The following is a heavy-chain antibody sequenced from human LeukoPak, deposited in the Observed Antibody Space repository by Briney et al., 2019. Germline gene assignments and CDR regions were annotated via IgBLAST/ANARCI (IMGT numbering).Heavy chain of an antibody. J-gene: IGHJ3*02. CDR2: ISWNSGSI. CDR3: AKEGYSSSWYAFDI. Sequence: PGRSLRLSCAASGFTFDDYAMHWVRHAPGKGLEWVSGISWNSGSIGYADSVKGRFTISRDNAKNSLYLQMNSLRAEDTALYYCAKEGYSSSWYAFDIWGQGTMVTVSS. D-gene: IGHD6-13*01. CDR1: GFTFDDYA. V-gene: IGHV3-9*01.